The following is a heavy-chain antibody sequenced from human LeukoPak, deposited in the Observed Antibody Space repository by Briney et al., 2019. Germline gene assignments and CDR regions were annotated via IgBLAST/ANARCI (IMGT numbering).Heavy chain of an antibody. V-gene: IGHV2-5*01. CDR3: AHLVVTIDWRSYFDY. CDR1: DFSLSTPGMG. CDR2: IYYTDDK. Sequence: SGPTLVTPTQTLTLTCTFSDFSLSTPGMGVGWIRQPLGKALEWLAFIYYTDDKRYSPSLRSRLTITRDTSKNQVVLAMTNMDPVDTATYYCAHLVVTIDWRSYFDYWGQGALVTVSS. J-gene: IGHJ4*02. D-gene: IGHD3-9*01.